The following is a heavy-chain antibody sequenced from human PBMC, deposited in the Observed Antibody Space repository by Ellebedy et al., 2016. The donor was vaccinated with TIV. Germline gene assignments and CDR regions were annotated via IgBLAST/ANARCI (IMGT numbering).Heavy chain of an antibody. D-gene: IGHD3-3*01. V-gene: IGHV1-3*04. CDR3: ATREWQDPMDV. Sequence: ASVKVSCXASGHTFTAYGIHWVRQAPGQSLEWMGWINTGNDNTKYSRKFQGRVTITRDYMELSGLMSEDTAVYYCATREWQDPMDVWGQGTTVTVSS. CDR2: INTGNDNT. CDR1: GHTFTAYG. J-gene: IGHJ6*02.